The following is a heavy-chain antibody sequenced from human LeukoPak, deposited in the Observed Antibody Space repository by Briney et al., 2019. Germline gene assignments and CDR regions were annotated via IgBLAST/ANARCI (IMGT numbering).Heavy chain of an antibody. Sequence: GGSLRLSCAASEFTFSSYDMHWVRQVTGKGLEWVSTIDTAGNTWYPNSVKGRFTISRENAKNSLNLQMNSLRVGDTAVYYCARAKMPGIQTAGRVNYFDSWGQGTLVTVSS. CDR1: EFTFSSYD. CDR2: IDTAGNT. V-gene: IGHV3-13*01. CDR3: ARAKMPGIQTAGRVNYFDS. D-gene: IGHD6-13*01. J-gene: IGHJ4*02.